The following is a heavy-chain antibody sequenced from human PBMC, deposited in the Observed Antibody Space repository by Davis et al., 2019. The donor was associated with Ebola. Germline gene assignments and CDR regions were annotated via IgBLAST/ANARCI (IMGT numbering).Heavy chain of an antibody. J-gene: IGHJ1*01. Sequence: PGGSLRLSCTVSGGSMSRYYWHWIRQSPGKGLEWIGYIYYSGSTNYNPSLKSRVTMSVDTSKNQFSLKLNSVTAADTAVYYCARSLAAAGSEFFQHWGQGTLVTVFS. CDR2: IYYSGST. CDR3: ARSLAAAGSEFFQH. V-gene: IGHV4-59*01. D-gene: IGHD6-13*01. CDR1: GGSMSRYY.